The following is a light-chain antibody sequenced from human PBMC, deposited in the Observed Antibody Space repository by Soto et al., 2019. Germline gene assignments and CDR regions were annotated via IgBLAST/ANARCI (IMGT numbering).Light chain of an antibody. J-gene: IGKJ4*01. V-gene: IGKV1-33*01. CDR3: QQYDNPILT. Sequence: DIQMTQSPSSLSASVGDRVTITCQASQDISNYLNWYHQKPGKAPKPLIYDASNLETGVPSRFSGSGSGTDFTFTISSLQPEDIGTYYCQQYDNPILTSGGGTKVEIK. CDR1: QDISNY. CDR2: DAS.